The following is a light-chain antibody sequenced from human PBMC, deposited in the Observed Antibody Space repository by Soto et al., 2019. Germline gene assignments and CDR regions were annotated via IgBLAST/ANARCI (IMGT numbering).Light chain of an antibody. CDR2: LNRDGSH. CDR3: QTWGTGIVI. Sequence: QLVLTQSPSASASLGASVKLTCTLSSGHRNYAIAWHQQQPEKGPRYWMKLNRDGSHSKGDGIPNRFSGSSSGAERYLTISSLQSEDEADYYCQTWGTGIVIFGGGTKLTVL. V-gene: IGLV4-69*01. CDR1: SGHRNYA. J-gene: IGLJ2*01.